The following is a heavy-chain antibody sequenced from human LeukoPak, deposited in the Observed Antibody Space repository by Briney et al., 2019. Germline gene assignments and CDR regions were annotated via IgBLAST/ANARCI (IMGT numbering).Heavy chain of an antibody. V-gene: IGHV1-18*01. D-gene: IGHD3-22*01. CDR3: ARGRYSYDSNGYLDY. Sequence: GASVKVSCKASGYTFTSYGISWVRQAPGQGLEWMGWISAYNGNTNYAQKLQGRVTMTTDTSTSTAYMELRSLRSDDTAVYYCARGRYSYDSNGYLDYWGQGTLVTVSS. J-gene: IGHJ4*02. CDR1: GYTFTSYG. CDR2: ISAYNGNT.